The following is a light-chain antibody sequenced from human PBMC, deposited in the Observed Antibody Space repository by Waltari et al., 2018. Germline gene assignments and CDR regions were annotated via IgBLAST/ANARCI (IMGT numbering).Light chain of an antibody. J-gene: IGKJ2*01. CDR1: QSIGSY. CDR2: AAS. V-gene: IGKV1-39*01. CDR3: HQTYSSPQT. Sequence: EIQITQAPTSLSASVGERVTINFRASQSIGSYLIWYQHKPGKAPKVLIYAASSLQSGVPSRFSGSGSGTDFTLTISSLQPEDFATYYCHQTYSSPQTFGQGTKLEIK.